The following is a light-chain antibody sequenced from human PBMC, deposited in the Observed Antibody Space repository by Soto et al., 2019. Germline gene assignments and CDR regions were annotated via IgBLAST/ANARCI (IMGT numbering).Light chain of an antibody. CDR3: QQYNSYKT. J-gene: IGKJ1*01. Sequence: DIQMTQSPSSLSASVGDRVTITGRANQDISYYLAWYQQKQGKVPKLLIYGASTLQSGVPSRFSGSGSGTDFTLTISSLQPDDFATYYCQQYNSYKTFGQGTKV. CDR1: QDISYY. V-gene: IGKV1-27*01. CDR2: GAS.